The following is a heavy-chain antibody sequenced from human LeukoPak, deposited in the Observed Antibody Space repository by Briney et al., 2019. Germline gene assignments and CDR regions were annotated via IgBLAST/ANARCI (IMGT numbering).Heavy chain of an antibody. CDR1: GYTFTGYY. J-gene: IGHJ4*02. V-gene: IGHV1-2*06. CDR3: AREIDSSGYYNTYYFDY. D-gene: IGHD3-22*01. Sequence: ASVKVSCKASGYTFTGYYMHWVRQAPGQGLEWMGRINPNSGGTNYAQKFQGRVTITTDESTSTAYVELSSLRSEDTAVYYCAREIDSSGYYNTYYFDYWGQGTLVTVSS. CDR2: INPNSGGT.